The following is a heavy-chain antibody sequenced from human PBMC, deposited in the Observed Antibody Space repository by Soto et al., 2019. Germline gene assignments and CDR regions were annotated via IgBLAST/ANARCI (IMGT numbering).Heavy chain of an antibody. D-gene: IGHD4-4*01. CDR3: ARSYSNYNPYYYYYYGMDV. J-gene: IGHJ6*02. CDR2: INHTGST. V-gene: IGHV4-34*01. CDR1: GGSFNNYF. Sequence: SETLSLTCAVHGGSFNNYFWSWIRQSPGKGLEWIGEINHTGSTNYNPSLTSRVTISVDTSKNRFSLKLSSVTAADTAVYYCARSYSNYNPYYYYYYGMDVWGQGTTVTVSS.